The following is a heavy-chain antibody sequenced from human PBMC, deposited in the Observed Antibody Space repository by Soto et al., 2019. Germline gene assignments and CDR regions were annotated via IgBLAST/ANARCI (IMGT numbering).Heavy chain of an antibody. V-gene: IGHV1-58*01. CDR3: TRLVEQKSGYSDY. Sequence: SVKVSCKASGFTFTSSAVQWVRQARGQRLEWIGWIVVGSGNTNYAQKFQERVTITRDMSTSTAYMELSSLRSEDTAFYYCTRLVEQKSGYSDYWGQGTLVTVSS. CDR2: IVVGSGNT. D-gene: IGHD1-26*01. J-gene: IGHJ4*02. CDR1: GFTFTSSA.